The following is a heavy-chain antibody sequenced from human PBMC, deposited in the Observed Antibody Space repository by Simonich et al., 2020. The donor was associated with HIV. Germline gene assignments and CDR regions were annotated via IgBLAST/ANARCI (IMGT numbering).Heavy chain of an antibody. CDR3: ARHRETMVRGLVSYFDY. CDR2: LYYRGST. J-gene: IGHJ4*02. V-gene: IGHV4-39*01. CDR1: GGSISSSSYY. D-gene: IGHD3-10*01. Sequence: QLHLQESGPGLVKPSETLSLTCTVSGGSISSSSYYWGWIRQPPGKGLEWIGSLYYRGSTYYSPSLKTRGTISGDTSKNQFSRNLSSATATDTAVYYCARHRETMVRGLVSYFDYWGQGTLVTVSS.